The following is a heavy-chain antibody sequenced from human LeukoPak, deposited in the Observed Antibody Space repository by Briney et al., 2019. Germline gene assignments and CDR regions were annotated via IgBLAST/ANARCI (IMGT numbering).Heavy chain of an antibody. D-gene: IGHD2-15*01. Sequence: SETLSLTCTVSGGSISSYYWNWIRQPPGRGLEWIGYIYYSGSTNFNPSLKSRVTISIDTSKNQFSLKLISVTAADTAVYYCARLGVAATLGDWGQGTLVTVSS. J-gene: IGHJ4*02. V-gene: IGHV4-59*08. CDR1: GGSISSYY. CDR3: ARLGVAATLGD. CDR2: IYYSGST.